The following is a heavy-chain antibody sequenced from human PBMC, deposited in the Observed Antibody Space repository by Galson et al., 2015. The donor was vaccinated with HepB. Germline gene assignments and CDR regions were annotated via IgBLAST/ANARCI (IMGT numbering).Heavy chain of an antibody. CDR3: ARYISHNFDY. CDR1: GSTLRRFR. V-gene: IGHV3-7*03. Sequence: QPGESPRLSFAASGSTLRRFRIGWVRRGPGKGLAWVAKINEDGGAQSHVDSLKGRFTISRDNAKNSLSLQMNSLRAQATAVYYCARYISHNFDYWGQGTLVTVSS. J-gene: IGHJ4*02. CDR2: INEDGGAQ. D-gene: IGHD6-13*01.